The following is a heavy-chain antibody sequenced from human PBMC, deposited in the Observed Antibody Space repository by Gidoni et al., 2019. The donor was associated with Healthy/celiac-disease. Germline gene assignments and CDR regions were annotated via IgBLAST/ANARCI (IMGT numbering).Heavy chain of an antibody. V-gene: IGHV1-69*01. D-gene: IGHD6-19*01. CDR3: SRSGWHDWYFDL. CDR1: GGTFSSYA. J-gene: IGHJ2*01. CDR2: IIPIFGTA. Sequence: QVQLVQSGAAVKKPGSSVKVSCKASGGTFSSYAISWVRQAPGQVLEWMGGIIPIFGTANYAQKFQGRVTITADESTSTAYMELSSLRSEDTAVYYCSRSGWHDWYFDLWGRGTLVTVSS.